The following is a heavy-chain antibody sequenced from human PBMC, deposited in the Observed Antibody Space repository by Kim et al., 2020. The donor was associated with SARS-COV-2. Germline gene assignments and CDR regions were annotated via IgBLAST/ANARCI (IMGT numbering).Heavy chain of an antibody. D-gene: IGHD3-10*01. CDR1: GFTFSSYE. Sequence: GGSLRLSCAASGFTFSSYEMNWVRQAPGKGLEWVSYISSSGSTIYYADSVKGRFTISRDNAKTSLYLQMNSLRAEDTAIYYCASAHTFRVTMVRGGTGGRYFDFWGQGTLVTVSS. V-gene: IGHV3-48*03. CDR3: ASAHTFRVTMVRGGTGGRYFDF. CDR2: ISSSGSTI. J-gene: IGHJ4*02.